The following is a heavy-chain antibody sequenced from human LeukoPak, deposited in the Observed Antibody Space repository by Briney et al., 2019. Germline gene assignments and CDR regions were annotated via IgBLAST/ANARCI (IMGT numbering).Heavy chain of an antibody. CDR2: IWYDGSNK. J-gene: IGHJ5*02. CDR3: AKDGGYGPQNWFDP. D-gene: IGHD5-18*01. V-gene: IGHV3-33*06. CDR1: GFTFSSYG. Sequence: GGSLRLSRAASGFTFSSYGMHWVRQAPGKGLEWVAVIWYDGSNKYYADSVKGRFTISRDNSKNTLYLQMNSLRAEDTAVYYCAKDGGYGPQNWFDPWGQGTLVTVSS.